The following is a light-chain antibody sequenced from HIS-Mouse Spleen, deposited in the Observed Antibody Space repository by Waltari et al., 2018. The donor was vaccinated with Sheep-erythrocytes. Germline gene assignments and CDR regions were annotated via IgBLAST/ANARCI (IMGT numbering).Light chain of an antibody. CDR2: EVS. J-gene: IGLJ1*01. CDR1: SSDVGGYNY. Sequence: QSALTQPPSASGSPGQSVTISCTVTSSDVGGYNYVSWYQHHPGKAPKLMIYEVSKRPSGVPDRFSGSKSGNTASLTVSGLQAEDEADYYCSSYAGSNNYVFGTGTKVTVL. CDR3: SSYAGSNNYV. V-gene: IGLV2-8*01.